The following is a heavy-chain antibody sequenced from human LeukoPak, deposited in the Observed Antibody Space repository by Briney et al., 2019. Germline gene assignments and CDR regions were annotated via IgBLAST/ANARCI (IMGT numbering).Heavy chain of an antibody. Sequence: GDAVKVSCKASGYTFTSYGFSWVRQAPGQGLEWMGWITPYNGSAKYAQKLQGRVTMTTDTSTSTAYMELRSLRFDDTAVYYCARARPYDFWSGYPYWGQGTLVTVSS. CDR2: ITPYNGSA. CDR3: ARARPYDFWSGYPY. J-gene: IGHJ4*02. D-gene: IGHD3-3*01. CDR1: GYTFTSYG. V-gene: IGHV1-18*01.